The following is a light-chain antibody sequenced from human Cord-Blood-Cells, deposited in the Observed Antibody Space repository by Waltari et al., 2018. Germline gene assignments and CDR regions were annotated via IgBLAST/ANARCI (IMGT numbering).Light chain of an antibody. CDR3: QQYYSYPRT. J-gene: IGKJ1*01. V-gene: IGKV1-8*01. CDR2: AAS. Sequence: AIWMTQSPSSFSASTGVRVTITCRASQGIISYLAWYQQKPGKAPKLLIYAASTLQSGIPSRFSGSGSGTDFTLTISCLQSEDFATYYCQQYYSYPRTFGQGPKVEIK. CDR1: QGIISY.